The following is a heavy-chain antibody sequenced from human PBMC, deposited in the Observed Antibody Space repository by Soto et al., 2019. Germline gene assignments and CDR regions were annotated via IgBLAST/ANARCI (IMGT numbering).Heavy chain of an antibody. CDR3: ARVDTRYYGMDV. CDR2: ISSSSSYI. Sequence: EVQLVESGGGLVKPGGSLRLSCVASGFTFSSYSMNWVRQAPGKGLEWVSSISSSSSYIYYADSVKGRFTISRDNAKNSLYLQMNSLRAEDTAVYYCARVDTRYYGMDVWGQGTTVTVSS. J-gene: IGHJ6*02. D-gene: IGHD5-18*01. V-gene: IGHV3-21*01. CDR1: GFTFSSYS.